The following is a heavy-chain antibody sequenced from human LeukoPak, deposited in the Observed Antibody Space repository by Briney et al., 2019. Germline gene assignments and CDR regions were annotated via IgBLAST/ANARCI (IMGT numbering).Heavy chain of an antibody. D-gene: IGHD4-17*01. CDR3: ASIRGDDYGDYGAFDY. CDR1: GYTFTSYG. V-gene: IGHV1-18*01. Sequence: GASVKVSCKASGYTFTSYGTSWVRQAPGQGLEWMGWISAYNGNTNYAQKLQGRVTMTTDTSTSTAYMELRSLRSDDTAVYYCASIRGDDYGDYGAFDYWGQGTLVTVSS. J-gene: IGHJ4*02. CDR2: ISAYNGNT.